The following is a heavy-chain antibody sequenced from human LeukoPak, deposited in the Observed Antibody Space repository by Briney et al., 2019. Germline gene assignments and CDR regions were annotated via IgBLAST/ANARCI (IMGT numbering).Heavy chain of an antibody. D-gene: IGHD1-20*01. V-gene: IGHV4-38-2*02. CDR1: GYSISSGYL. CDR2: ISHTGNT. J-gene: IGHJ5*02. CDR3: ARDTYNWNVDVFDP. Sequence: SETLSLTCIVAGYSISSGYLWGWIRQPPGKGLEWIATISHTGNTYYNPSLNSRVTISLDTSKNQFSLKLTSVTAADTAVYYCARDTYNWNVDVFDPWGQGTLVTVSS.